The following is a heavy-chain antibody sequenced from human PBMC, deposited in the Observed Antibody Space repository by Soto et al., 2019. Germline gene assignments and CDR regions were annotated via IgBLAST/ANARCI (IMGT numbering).Heavy chain of an antibody. CDR1: GGSISNHY. D-gene: IGHD5-12*01. Sequence: QVQLQESGPGLVKPSETLSLTCSVSGGSISNHYWSCIRQPPGKGLEWIGYIYYNGNTNYNPSLKRRATMSVDTSRNQISLKLTTVTAAATAVYYCTRATWYSEYWGQGTLVTVSS. J-gene: IGHJ4*02. V-gene: IGHV4-59*11. CDR3: TRATWYSEY. CDR2: IYYNGNT.